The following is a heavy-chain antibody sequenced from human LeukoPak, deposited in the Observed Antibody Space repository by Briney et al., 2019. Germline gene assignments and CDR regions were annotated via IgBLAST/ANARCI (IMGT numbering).Heavy chain of an antibody. V-gene: IGHV3-7*01. CDR3: GRLDSSSYYPRFDY. CDR1: GFTFSSYW. D-gene: IGHD3-22*01. Sequence: PGGSLRLSCAASGFTFSSYWMSWVRQAPGKGLWSVANIKQDGSEKYYVDSVKGRFTISRDNAKNSLSLQLNSLSAEDTAVYYGGRLDSSSYYPRFDYWGQGTLVTVSS. CDR2: IKQDGSEK. J-gene: IGHJ4*02.